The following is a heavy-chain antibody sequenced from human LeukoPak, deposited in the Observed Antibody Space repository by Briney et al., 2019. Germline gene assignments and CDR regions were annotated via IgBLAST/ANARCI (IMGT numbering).Heavy chain of an antibody. CDR2: ISSSGSTI. Sequence: PRGSLRLSCAASGFTFSSYEMNWVRQAPGKGLEWVSYISSSGSTIYYADSVKGRFTISRDNAKNSLYLQMNSLRAEDTAVYYCARESGWYGYYWGQGTLVTVSS. V-gene: IGHV3-48*03. CDR1: GFTFSSYE. CDR3: ARESGWYGYY. D-gene: IGHD6-19*01. J-gene: IGHJ4*02.